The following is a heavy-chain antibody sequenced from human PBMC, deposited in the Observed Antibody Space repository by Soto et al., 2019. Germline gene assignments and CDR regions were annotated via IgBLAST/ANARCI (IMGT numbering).Heavy chain of an antibody. V-gene: IGHV3-33*01. J-gene: IGHJ4*02. CDR3: ARDRELYYYETRGPQY. Sequence: QVQLVESGGGVVQPGRSLRLSCAASGFIFSTYGMHWVRQAPGKGLEWMAVIWYDGSNKYYADSVKGRFTISRDNSKNRLYLQMNSLRAEDTAVYYCARDRELYYYETRGPQYWGQGTRVTVSS. CDR1: GFIFSTYG. D-gene: IGHD3-22*01. CDR2: IWYDGSNK.